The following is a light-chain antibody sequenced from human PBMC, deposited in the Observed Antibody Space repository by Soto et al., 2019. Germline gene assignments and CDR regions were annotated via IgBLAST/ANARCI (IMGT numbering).Light chain of an antibody. V-gene: IGKV3-20*01. CDR3: QQYGSSLTWT. CDR2: GAS. CDR1: QSVSSSY. J-gene: IGKJ1*01. Sequence: EIVLTQSPGTLSLSPGERATLSCRASQSVSSSYLAWYQQKPGQAPRLLIYGASSRATGIPDRFSGSGSGTDFTLTISRLEPDDFAVYYCQQYGSSLTWTFGQGTKVDI.